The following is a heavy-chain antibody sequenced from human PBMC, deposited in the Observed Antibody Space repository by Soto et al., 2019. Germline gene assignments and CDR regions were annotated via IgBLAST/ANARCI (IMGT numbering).Heavy chain of an antibody. J-gene: IGHJ4*02. Sequence: EVQVLESGGGLVQPGGSLRLSCAASGFTFSSYAMSWVRQAPGQGLEWVSAISGSGSNPYYADSVKGRFTISRDNSKNTLYLQLNSLRAEDTALYYCAKPASMTIRDGFDHWGQGTLGTVSS. V-gene: IGHV3-23*01. CDR3: AKPASMTIRDGFDH. D-gene: IGHD4-17*01. CDR2: ISGSGSNP. CDR1: GFTFSSYA.